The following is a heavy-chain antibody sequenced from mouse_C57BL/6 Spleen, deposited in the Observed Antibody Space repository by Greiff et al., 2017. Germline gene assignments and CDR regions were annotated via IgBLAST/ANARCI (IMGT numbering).Heavy chain of an antibody. CDR2: IYPSDSET. J-gene: IGHJ2*01. Sequence: QVQLQQPGAELVRPGSSVKLSCKASGCTFTSYWMDWVKQRPGQGLEWIGNIYPSDSETHYNQKFKDKATLTVDKSSSTAYMQLSSLTSEDSAVYYCARGWLLDYWGQGTTLTVSS. V-gene: IGHV1-61*01. CDR3: ARGWLLDY. CDR1: GCTFTSYW. D-gene: IGHD2-3*01.